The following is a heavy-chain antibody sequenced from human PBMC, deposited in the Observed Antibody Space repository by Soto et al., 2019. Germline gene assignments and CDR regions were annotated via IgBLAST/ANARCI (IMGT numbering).Heavy chain of an antibody. D-gene: IGHD2-15*01. CDR1: GFTFSSYW. Sequence: EEQLVESGGGLVQPGGSLRLSCAASGFTFSSYWMHWVRQAPGKGLEWVSRVYIDGGRTTYADSVKGRFTISRDNAKNTLYLQMNSLRDEDTALYYCARVLQGYYGKDVWGQGTTVTVSS. V-gene: IGHV3-74*01. CDR2: VYIDGGRT. CDR3: ARVLQGYYGKDV. J-gene: IGHJ6*02.